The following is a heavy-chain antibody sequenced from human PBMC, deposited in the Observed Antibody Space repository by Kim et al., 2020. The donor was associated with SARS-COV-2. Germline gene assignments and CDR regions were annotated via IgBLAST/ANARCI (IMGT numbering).Heavy chain of an antibody. CDR3: ARPSGYDTSSPGS. J-gene: IGHJ5*02. Sequence: GGSLRLSCAASGFTFSSYSMNWVRQAPGKGLKRVSSISSSSSYIYYADSVKGRFTISRDNAKNSLYLQMNSLRAEDTAVYYCARPSGYDTSSPGSWGQGTLVTVSS. V-gene: IGHV3-21*01. D-gene: IGHD5-12*01. CDR1: GFTFSSYS. CDR2: ISSSSSYI.